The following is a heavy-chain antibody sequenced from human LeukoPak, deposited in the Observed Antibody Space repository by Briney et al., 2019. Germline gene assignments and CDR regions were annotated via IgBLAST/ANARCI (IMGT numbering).Heavy chain of an antibody. Sequence: GGSLRLSCAASGFTFSSYWMSWVRQAPGKGLEWVANIKQDGSEKYYVDSVKGRFTISRDNSKNTLYLQMNSLRAEDTAVYYCAKDLSSSAVDYWGQGTLVTVSS. CDR2: IKQDGSEK. V-gene: IGHV3-7*01. CDR1: GFTFSSYW. CDR3: AKDLSSSAVDY. J-gene: IGHJ4*02. D-gene: IGHD6-6*01.